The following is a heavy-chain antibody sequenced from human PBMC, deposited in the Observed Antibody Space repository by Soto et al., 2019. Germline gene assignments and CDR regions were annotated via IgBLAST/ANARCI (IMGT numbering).Heavy chain of an antibody. Sequence: ASVKVSCKASGYTFTSYYMHWVRQAPGQGLEWTGIINPSGGSTSYAQKFQGRVTMTRDTSTSTVYMELSSLRFEDTAVYYCARDYDSSGYPRYYFDYWGQGTLVTVSS. J-gene: IGHJ4*02. V-gene: IGHV1-46*03. CDR1: GYTFTSYY. D-gene: IGHD3-22*01. CDR3: ARDYDSSGYPRYYFDY. CDR2: INPSGGST.